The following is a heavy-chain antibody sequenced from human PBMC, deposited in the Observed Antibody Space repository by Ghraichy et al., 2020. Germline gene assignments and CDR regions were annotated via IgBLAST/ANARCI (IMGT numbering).Heavy chain of an antibody. Sequence: SETLSLTCAVYGGSFSGYYWSWIRQPPGKGLEWIGEINHSGSTNYNPSLKSRVTISVDTSKNQFSLKLSSVTAADTAVYYCARDTGYYDSSGYYPSDAFDIWGQGTMVTVSS. CDR2: INHSGST. CDR1: GGSFSGYY. J-gene: IGHJ3*02. D-gene: IGHD3-22*01. CDR3: ARDTGYYDSSGYYPSDAFDI. V-gene: IGHV4-34*01.